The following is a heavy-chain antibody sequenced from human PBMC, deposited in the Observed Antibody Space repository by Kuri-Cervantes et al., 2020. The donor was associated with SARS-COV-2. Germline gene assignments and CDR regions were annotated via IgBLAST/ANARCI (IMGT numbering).Heavy chain of an antibody. CDR2: INPNSGGT. CDR3: ARDLGSSSQDDY. J-gene: IGHJ4*02. D-gene: IGHD6-6*01. V-gene: IGHV1-2*02. Sequence: ASVKVSCKASGYTFTGYYMHWVRQAPGQGLEWMGWINPNSGGTNYAQKFQGRVTMTRDTSISTAYRELSRLRSDDTAVYYCARDLGSSSQDDYWGQGTLVTVSS. CDR1: GYTFTGYY.